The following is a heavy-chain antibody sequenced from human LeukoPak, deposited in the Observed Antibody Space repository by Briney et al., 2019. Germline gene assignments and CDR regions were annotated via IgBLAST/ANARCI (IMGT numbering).Heavy chain of an antibody. Sequence: GGSLRLSCAASGFTFSSYAMNWVRQAPGKGREWGSYISSSTGTIYYVDSVKGRFTISRDNAKNSLYLQMNSLRAEDTAIYYCVRVGGAFDIWGQGTMVTVSS. J-gene: IGHJ3*02. D-gene: IGHD3-16*01. CDR2: ISSSTGTI. CDR1: GFTFSSYA. CDR3: VRVGGAFDI. V-gene: IGHV3-48*01.